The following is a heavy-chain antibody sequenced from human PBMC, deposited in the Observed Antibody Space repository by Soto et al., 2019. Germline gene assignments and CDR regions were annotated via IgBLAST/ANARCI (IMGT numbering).Heavy chain of an antibody. CDR2: IIPIFGTA. CDR3: ARDREYCSGGSCYGSFDY. Sequence: EASVKVSCKASGGTFSSYAISWVRQAPGQGLEWMGGIIPIFGTANYAQKFQGRVTITADESTSTAYMELSSLRSEDTAVYYCARDREYCSGGSCYGSFDYWGQGTLVTVSS. J-gene: IGHJ4*02. D-gene: IGHD2-15*01. V-gene: IGHV1-69*13. CDR1: GGTFSSYA.